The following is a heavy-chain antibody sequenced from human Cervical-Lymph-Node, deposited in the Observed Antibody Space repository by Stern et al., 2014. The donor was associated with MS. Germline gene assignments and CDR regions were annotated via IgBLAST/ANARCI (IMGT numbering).Heavy chain of an antibody. CDR2: ISSGGSYI. D-gene: IGHD4-23*01. Sequence: EVQLVESGGGLVTPGGSLRLSCAASGFTFSSYSMNSVRQAPGKGLEWVASISSGGSYIYYAASLKGRFTISRDNAKNSLYLQMNSLRAEDTAVYYCARGRGGNYRYYFDYWGQGTLVTVSS. J-gene: IGHJ4*02. V-gene: IGHV3-21*01. CDR1: GFTFSSYS. CDR3: ARGRGGNYRYYFDY.